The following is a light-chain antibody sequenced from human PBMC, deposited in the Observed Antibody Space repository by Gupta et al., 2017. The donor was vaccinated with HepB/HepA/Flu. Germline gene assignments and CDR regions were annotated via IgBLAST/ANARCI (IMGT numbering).Light chain of an antibody. V-gene: IGLV1-44*01. J-gene: IGLJ2*01. CDR3: AAWDDSRNGVV. Sequence: SVLIQPPSASGTPGPTVTISCSGSTSNIGSNTVNWYQLLPGMAPRLLVYSNHQRPSGVPDRFFGSKSGTCASLSITGLQAEDEADYYCAAWDDSRNGVVFGGGTRLTVL. CDR1: TSNIGSNT. CDR2: SNH.